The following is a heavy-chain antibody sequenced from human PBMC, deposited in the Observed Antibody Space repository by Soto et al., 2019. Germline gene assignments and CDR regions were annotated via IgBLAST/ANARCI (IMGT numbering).Heavy chain of an antibody. CDR1: GFTFSDYY. V-gene: IGHV3-11*01. Sequence: QVQLVESGGGLVKPGGSLRLSCAASGFTFSDYYMSWIRQAPGKGLAWVSYISSGGGTIYYADSVKGRFTISRDNAKSSLYLQMNSLRAEDTAVYYCAREYCSGGSCYQYFQHWGQGTLVTVSS. D-gene: IGHD2-15*01. CDR2: ISSGGGTI. CDR3: AREYCSGGSCYQYFQH. J-gene: IGHJ1*01.